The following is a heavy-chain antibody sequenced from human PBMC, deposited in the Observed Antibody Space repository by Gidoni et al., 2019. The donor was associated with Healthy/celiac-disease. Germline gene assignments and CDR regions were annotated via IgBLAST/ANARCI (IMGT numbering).Heavy chain of an antibody. V-gene: IGHV3-33*01. J-gene: IGHJ4*02. Sequence: QVQLVESGGGVVQPGRSLILPCAASGFTFSSYGMHWVRQAPGKGLGWVAVIWYDGSNKYYADSVKGRFTISRDNSKNTLYLQMNSLRAEDTAVYYCARDDYEHSFDYWGQGTLVTVSS. CDR1: GFTFSSYG. CDR2: IWYDGSNK. CDR3: ARDDYEHSFDY. D-gene: IGHD4-17*01.